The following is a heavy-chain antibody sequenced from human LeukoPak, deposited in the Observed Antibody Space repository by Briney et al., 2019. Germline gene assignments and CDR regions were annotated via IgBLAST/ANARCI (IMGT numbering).Heavy chain of an antibody. CDR3: ARRGCNGGRCYAY. D-gene: IGHD2-15*01. CDR2: IYPGDSDT. Sequence: RGESLKISCKGSGYSFSNDWIGWVRQMPGKGLEWMGIIYPGDSDTRYSPSFQGQVTISADKSISTAYLQWSSLGASDTAMYYCARRGCNGGRCYAYWGQGTLVTVSS. J-gene: IGHJ4*02. CDR1: GYSFSNDW. V-gene: IGHV5-51*01.